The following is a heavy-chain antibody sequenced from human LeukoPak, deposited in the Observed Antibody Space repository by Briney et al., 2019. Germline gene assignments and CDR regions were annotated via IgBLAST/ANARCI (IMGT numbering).Heavy chain of an antibody. CDR1: GGSISSYY. CDR2: IYYSGST. J-gene: IGHJ6*03. CDR3: ARGQYYYDSSGYYRYYYYYYYMDV. Sequence: PSETLSLTCTVSGGSISSYYWSWIRQPPGKGLEWIGYIYYSGSTNYNPSLKSRVTISVDTSKNQFSLKLSSVTAADTAVYYCARGQYYYDSSGYYRYYYYYYYMDVWGKGTTVTVSS. D-gene: IGHD3-22*01. V-gene: IGHV4-59*01.